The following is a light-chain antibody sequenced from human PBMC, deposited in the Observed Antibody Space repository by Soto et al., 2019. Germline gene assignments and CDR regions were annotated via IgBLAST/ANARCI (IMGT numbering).Light chain of an antibody. CDR3: QHYGRSPKT. Sequence: EIVLTQSPGTLSLSLGERATLSCRASQSVSGNSLAWYQQKPGQAPRLLIFGASGRASGIPDRFSGSGSGTVFSLTISRLEPEDFAVYYCQHYGRSPKTFGQGTKLEI. CDR2: GAS. CDR1: QSVSGNS. J-gene: IGKJ2*01. V-gene: IGKV3-20*01.